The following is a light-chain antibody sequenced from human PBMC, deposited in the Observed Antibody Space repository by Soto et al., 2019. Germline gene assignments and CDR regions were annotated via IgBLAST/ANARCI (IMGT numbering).Light chain of an antibody. CDR3: QQYNAWPQT. V-gene: IGKV3-15*01. CDR2: RTS. Sequence: VLTQSPATLSVSPGERATLSCRASQSVAGNIAWYQQTPGQAPRLLIYRTSTRATGIPARFSGSGAGTEFTLTISSLQSEDFAVYSCQQYNAWPQTFGQGTKLEIK. J-gene: IGKJ2*01. CDR1: QSVAGN.